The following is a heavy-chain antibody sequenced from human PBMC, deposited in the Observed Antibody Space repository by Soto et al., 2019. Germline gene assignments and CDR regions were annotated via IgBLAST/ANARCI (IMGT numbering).Heavy chain of an antibody. CDR3: ERISPFRLGRWTGRFAP. CDR1: GFTFSSYW. CDR2: INSDGSST. Sequence: PGGSLRLSCAASGFTFSSYWMHWVRQAPGKGLVWVSRINSDGSSTSYADSVKGRFTISRDNAKNTLYLQMNSLRAEDTAVYYCERISPFRLGRWTGRFAPWGQGTLVTVSS. V-gene: IGHV3-74*01. J-gene: IGHJ5*02. D-gene: IGHD3-10*01.